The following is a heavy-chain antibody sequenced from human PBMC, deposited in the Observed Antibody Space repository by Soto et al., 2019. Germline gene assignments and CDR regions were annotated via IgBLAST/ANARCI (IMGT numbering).Heavy chain of an antibody. Sequence: GGSLRLSCTASGFDVNNNYMNWVRQPPGKGLEWVTIIRIGGTTAYYADSVKGRFTISRDNTKNTLYLQMHSLRVEDTALYYCTRDHRAAAIAPMAVYGMDVWGQGTTVTVSS. CDR2: IRIGGTT. CDR1: GFDVNNNY. CDR3: TRDHRAAAIAPMAVYGMDV. D-gene: IGHD6-25*01. V-gene: IGHV3-53*01. J-gene: IGHJ6*02.